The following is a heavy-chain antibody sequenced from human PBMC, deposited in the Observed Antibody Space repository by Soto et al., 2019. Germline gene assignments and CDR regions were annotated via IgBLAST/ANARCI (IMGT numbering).Heavy chain of an antibody. CDR2: IYHTGGT. CDR1: GVSISSGGFY. V-gene: IGHV4-31*11. D-gene: IGHD3-10*01. J-gene: IGHJ4*02. Sequence: SETLSLTCAVSGVSISSGGFYWGWIRQVPGKGLEWIGHIYHTGGTHYSPSLRSRVIISADTSRNEFSLRLDSVSAADTAIYYCAREKDGSGSYFDSWGPGSLVTVS. CDR3: AREKDGSGSYFDS.